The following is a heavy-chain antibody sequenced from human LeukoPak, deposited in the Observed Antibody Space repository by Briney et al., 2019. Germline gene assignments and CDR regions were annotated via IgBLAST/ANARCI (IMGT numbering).Heavy chain of an antibody. V-gene: IGHV4-34*01. J-gene: IGHJ4*02. CDR1: GGSFSGYY. D-gene: IGHD3-9*01. Sequence: PSETLSLTCAVYGGSFSGYYWSWIRQPPGKGLEWIGEINQSGSTNYNPSLKSRVTISVDTSKNQFSLKLSSVTAADTAVYYCARIFVGSWGQGTLVTVSS. CDR2: INQSGST. CDR3: ARIFVGS.